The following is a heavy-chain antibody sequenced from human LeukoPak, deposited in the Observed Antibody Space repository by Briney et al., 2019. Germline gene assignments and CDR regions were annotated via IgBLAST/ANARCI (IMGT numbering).Heavy chain of an antibody. Sequence: PSETLSLTCAVYGGSSSGYYWSWIRQPPGKGLEWIGEINHSGSTNYNPSLKSRVTISVDTSKNQFSLKLSSVTAADTAVYYCARGRRTGTYYDSSGVFDPWGQGTLVTVSS. D-gene: IGHD3-22*01. CDR3: ARGRRTGTYYDSSGVFDP. CDR2: INHSGST. CDR1: GGSSSGYY. J-gene: IGHJ5*02. V-gene: IGHV4-34*01.